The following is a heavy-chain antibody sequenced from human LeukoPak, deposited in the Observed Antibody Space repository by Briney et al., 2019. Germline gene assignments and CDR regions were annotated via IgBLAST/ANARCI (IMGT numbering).Heavy chain of an antibody. V-gene: IGHV4-34*01. CDR1: GGSFSGYY. CDR3: ARVFGWFDP. CDR2: INHSGST. D-gene: IGHD3-10*01. J-gene: IGHJ5*02. Sequence: SETLSLTCAVYGGSFSGYYWSWIRQPPGKGLEWIGEINHSGSTNYNPSLKSRVTISVDTSKNLFSLKLSSVTAADTAVYYCARVFGWFDPWGQGTLVTVSS.